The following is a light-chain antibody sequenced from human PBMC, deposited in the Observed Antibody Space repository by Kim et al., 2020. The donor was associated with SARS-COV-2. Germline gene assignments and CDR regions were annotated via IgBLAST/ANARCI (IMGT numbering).Light chain of an antibody. CDR3: NSRDSNDNVV. CDR2: GKN. Sequence: VALGQPVRITCQGDSLKSYYATWYQQKQGQAPILVIYGKNNRPSGIPDRFFGSSSGNTASLTITGTQAGDEADYYCNSRDSNDNVVFGGGTKVTVL. J-gene: IGLJ2*01. V-gene: IGLV3-19*01. CDR1: SLKSYY.